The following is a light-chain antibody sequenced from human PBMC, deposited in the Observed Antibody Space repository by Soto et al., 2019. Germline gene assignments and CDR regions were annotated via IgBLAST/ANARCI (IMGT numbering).Light chain of an antibody. Sequence: IVLTQSPGTPSLSHGDRATLSCRASQSVSSNLAWYQQKPGQAPRLLIYGASTRATGIPARFSGSGSGTEFTLTISSLQSEDFAVYYCQQYNNWPRTFGQGTRLEI. J-gene: IGKJ5*01. CDR1: QSVSSN. V-gene: IGKV3-15*01. CDR3: QQYNNWPRT. CDR2: GAS.